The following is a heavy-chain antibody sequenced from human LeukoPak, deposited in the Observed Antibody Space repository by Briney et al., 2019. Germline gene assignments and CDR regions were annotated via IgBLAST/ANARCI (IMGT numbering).Heavy chain of an antibody. CDR1: GFTFSSYA. CDR3: ARTGCSSTSCYKYYFDY. D-gene: IGHD2-2*02. CDR2: ISYDGSNK. V-gene: IGHV3-30*04. J-gene: IGHJ4*02. Sequence: PGGSLRLSCAASGFTFSSYAMHWVRQAPGKGLEGVAVISYDGSNKYYADSVKGRFTISRDNSKNTLYLHMNSLGAEDTAVYYCARTGCSSTSCYKYYFDYWGQGTLVTVSS.